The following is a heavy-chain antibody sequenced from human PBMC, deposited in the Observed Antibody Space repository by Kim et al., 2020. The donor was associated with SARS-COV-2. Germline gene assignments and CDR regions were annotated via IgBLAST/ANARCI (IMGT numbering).Heavy chain of an antibody. J-gene: IGHJ6*02. CDR1: GYTFTSYG. CDR2: ISAYNGNT. CDR3: ARDPYCGGDCYSGYYGMDV. Sequence: ASVKVSCKASGYTFTSYGISWVRQAPGQGLEWMGWISAYNGNTNYAQKLQGRVTMTTDTSTSTAYMELRSLRSDDTAVYYCARDPYCGGDCYSGYYGMDVWGQGTTVTVSS. V-gene: IGHV1-18*04. D-gene: IGHD2-21*02.